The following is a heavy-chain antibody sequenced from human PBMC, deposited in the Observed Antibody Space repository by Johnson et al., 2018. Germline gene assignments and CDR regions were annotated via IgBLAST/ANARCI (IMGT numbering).Heavy chain of an antibody. Sequence: QVQLVQSGGGVVQPGRSLRLSCAASGFSFSNYAIHWVRQAPGKGLEWLTVISYDGITKHYADSVKGRFIVSRDNSKNTVFLQMNSLRVEDTAMYYCARDLVSTGRSGPIDYWGQGTLVTVSS. CDR1: GFSFSNYA. CDR3: ARDLVSTGRSGPIDY. D-gene: IGHD2-8*02. CDR2: ISYDGITK. V-gene: IGHV3-30-3*01. J-gene: IGHJ4*02.